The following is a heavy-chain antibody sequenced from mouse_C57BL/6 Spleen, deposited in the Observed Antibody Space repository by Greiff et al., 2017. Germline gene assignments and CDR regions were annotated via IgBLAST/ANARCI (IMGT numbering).Heavy chain of an antibody. CDR2: IYPGSGNT. D-gene: IGHD1-1*01. Sequence: QVQLQQSGAELVRPGASVKLSCKASGYTFTDYYINWVKQRPGQGLEWIARIYPGSGNTYYNEKFKGKATLTAEKSSSTAYMQLSSLTSEDSAVYCCANSHSYGNSTGYFDYWGQGTTLTVSS. V-gene: IGHV1-76*01. J-gene: IGHJ2*01. CDR1: GYTFTDYY. CDR3: ANSHSYGNSTGYFDY.